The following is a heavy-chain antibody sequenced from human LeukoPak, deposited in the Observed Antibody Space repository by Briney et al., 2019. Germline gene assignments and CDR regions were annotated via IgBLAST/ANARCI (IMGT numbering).Heavy chain of an antibody. D-gene: IGHD3-10*01. J-gene: IGHJ6*02. CDR3: ARGRRTMVRGVPPYYYYYGMDV. V-gene: IGHV3-21*01. CDR1: GFTFSTYS. CDR2: LSSSRTYI. Sequence: GGSLRLSCAASGFTFSTYSMIWVRQPPGKGLEWVSSLSSSRTYIYYADSVKGRFTISRDNAKNSLYLQMSSLGAEDTAVYYCARGRRTMVRGVPPYYYYYGMDVWGQGTTVTVSS.